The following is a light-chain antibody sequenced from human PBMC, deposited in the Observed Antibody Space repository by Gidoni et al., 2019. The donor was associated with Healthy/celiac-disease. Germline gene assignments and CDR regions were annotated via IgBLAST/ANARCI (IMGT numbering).Light chain of an antibody. V-gene: IGLV3-21*02. CDR1: NLGSKS. Sequence: SYVLTQPPSVSVAPGQTARITCGGNNLGSKSVHWYQQKPGQAPVMVVYDDSDRPSWIPERFSGSNSGNTATLTISRVEAGDEADYYCQVWDRSRVVFGGGTKLTVL. J-gene: IGLJ2*01. CDR2: DDS. CDR3: QVWDRSRVV.